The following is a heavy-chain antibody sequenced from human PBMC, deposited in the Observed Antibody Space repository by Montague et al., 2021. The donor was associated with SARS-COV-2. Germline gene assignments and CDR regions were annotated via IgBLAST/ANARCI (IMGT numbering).Heavy chain of an antibody. D-gene: IGHD5-18*01. Sequence: SETLSLTCTVTGGPISGSSAYWGWIRQSAGKGLEWIASVYYSGNTYYXPSLKSRLTISVDTSKNQFSLKLNSVTAADTALYYCARREYSYGWGDWGQGTLVTVSS. CDR2: VYYSGNT. J-gene: IGHJ4*02. CDR1: GGPISGSSAY. V-gene: IGHV4-39*01. CDR3: ARREYSYGWGD.